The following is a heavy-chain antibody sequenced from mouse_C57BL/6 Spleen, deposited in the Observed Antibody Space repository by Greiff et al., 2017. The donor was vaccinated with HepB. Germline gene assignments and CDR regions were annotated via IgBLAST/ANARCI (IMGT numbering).Heavy chain of an antibody. CDR3: SRYAMDY. V-gene: IGHV1-53*01. CDR1: GYTFTSYW. J-gene: IGHJ4*01. Sequence: QVQLQQPGTELVQPGASVKLSCKASGYTFTSYWMHWVKQRPGQGLEWIGNINPSNGGNNYNEKFTSKATLTVEKSSSTVYMQLSSLTSEDYAVDYCSRYAMDYWGQGTSVTVSS. CDR2: INPSNGGN.